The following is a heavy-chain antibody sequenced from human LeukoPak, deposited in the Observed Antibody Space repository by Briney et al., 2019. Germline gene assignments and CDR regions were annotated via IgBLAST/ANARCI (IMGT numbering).Heavy chain of an antibody. V-gene: IGHV1-18*01. D-gene: IGHD5-18*01. J-gene: IGHJ6*03. CDR2: ISAYNGYT. Sequence: VASLKVSCKASGYSFTSYGISWVRQAPGQGLEWMGWISAYNGYTNYAQKLQGRVIMTTDTSTSTAYMELRSLRSDDTAVYYCARDSVDRAMVYYYYYMDVWGIGTAVTVSS. CDR3: ARDSVDRAMVYYYYYMDV. CDR1: GYSFTSYG.